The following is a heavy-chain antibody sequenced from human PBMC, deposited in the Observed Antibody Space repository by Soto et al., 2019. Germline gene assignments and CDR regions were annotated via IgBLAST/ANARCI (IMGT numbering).Heavy chain of an antibody. J-gene: IGHJ4*02. V-gene: IGHV4-59*01. D-gene: IGHD3-10*01. Sequence: SETLSLTCTVSGGSLYNYYRSWIRLAPGKGLEWIGYIYYTGTTKYNASLKSRVTMSVDASNNEFSLKMTSMTAADTAIYYCARDSSNYAFDYWDQGTQVTVSS. CDR1: GGSLYNYY. CDR3: ARDSSNYAFDY. CDR2: IYYTGTT.